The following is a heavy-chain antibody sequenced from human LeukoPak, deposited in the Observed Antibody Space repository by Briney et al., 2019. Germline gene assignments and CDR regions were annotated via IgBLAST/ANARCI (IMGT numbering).Heavy chain of an antibody. V-gene: IGHV1-24*01. CDR3: ARVGEGSGSNTDY. D-gene: IGHD6-19*01. CDR1: GYTLTELC. J-gene: IGHJ4*02. CDR2: FDPEDGET. Sequence: ASVKVSCKVSGYTLTELCIHWVRRAPGKGLEWMGGFDPEDGETIYAQRFQGRVTMTTDTSTSTAYMELRSLRSDDTAVYYCARVGEGSGSNTDYWGQGTLVTVSS.